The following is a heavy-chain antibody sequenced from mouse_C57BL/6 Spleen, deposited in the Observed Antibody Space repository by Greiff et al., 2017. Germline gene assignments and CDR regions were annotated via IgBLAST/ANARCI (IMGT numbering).Heavy chain of an antibody. D-gene: IGHD1-1*01. Sequence: DVKLVESGGDLVKPGGSLKLSCAASGFTFSSYGMSWVRQTPDKRLEWVATISSGGSYTYYPDSVKGRFTISRANAKHTLSLQMSGLKSEDTAMYYWARHGGPCYGSSQYLDYWGQGTTLTVSS. J-gene: IGHJ2*01. CDR3: ARHGGPCYGSSQYLDY. CDR2: ISSGGSYT. V-gene: IGHV5-6*02. CDR1: GFTFSSYG.